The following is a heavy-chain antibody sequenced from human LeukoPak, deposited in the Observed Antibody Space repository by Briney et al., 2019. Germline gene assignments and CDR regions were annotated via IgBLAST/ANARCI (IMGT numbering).Heavy chain of an antibody. Sequence: SETLSLTCAVYGGSFSGYYWGWIRQPPGKGLEWIGSIYYSGSTYYNPSLKSRVTISVDTSKNQFSLKLSSVTAADTAVYYCARIIHCSGGSCRAAGAFDIWGQGTMVTVSS. CDR1: GGSFSGYY. V-gene: IGHV4-34*01. D-gene: IGHD2-15*01. CDR2: IYYSGST. CDR3: ARIIHCSGGSCRAAGAFDI. J-gene: IGHJ3*02.